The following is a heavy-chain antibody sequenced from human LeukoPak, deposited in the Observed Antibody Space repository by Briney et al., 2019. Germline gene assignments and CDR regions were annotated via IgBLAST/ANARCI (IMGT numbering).Heavy chain of an antibody. CDR1: GGSITSTYYY. CDR3: AREGRMFVLGVLMPFDC. D-gene: IGHD3-10*02. V-gene: IGHV4-39*07. Sequence: SETLSLTCTVSGGSITSTYYYWGWIRQPPGKGLEWIGSIYYSGSTYDNPSLKSRVTISVDTSKNQFSLKLSSVTAADTAVHYCAREGRMFVLGVLMPFDCWGQGTLVTVSS. CDR2: IYYSGST. J-gene: IGHJ4*02.